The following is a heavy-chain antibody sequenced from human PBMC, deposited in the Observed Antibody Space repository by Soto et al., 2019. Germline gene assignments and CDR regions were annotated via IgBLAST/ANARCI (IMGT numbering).Heavy chain of an antibody. D-gene: IGHD2-15*01. V-gene: IGHV1-69*13. CDR3: ARRSCSGGSCYYGEYFQH. J-gene: IGHJ1*01. Sequence: SVKVSCKASGGTFSSYAISWVRQAPGQGLECMGGIIPIFGTANYAQKFQGRVTITADESTSTAYMELSSLRSEDTAVYYCARRSCSGGSCYYGEYFQHWGHGTLVTVSS. CDR2: IIPIFGTA. CDR1: GGTFSSYA.